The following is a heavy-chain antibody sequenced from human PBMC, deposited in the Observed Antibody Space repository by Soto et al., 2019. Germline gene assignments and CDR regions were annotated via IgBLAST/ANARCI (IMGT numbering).Heavy chain of an antibody. D-gene: IGHD2-2*01. CDR1: GYTFTSHD. J-gene: IGHJ5*02. V-gene: IGHV1-8*01. CDR3: ASDMSTT. Sequence: QVQLVQSGAEVKKPGASVKVSCKASGYTFTSHDINWMRQTTGQGLEWMGWMNPNSGHTNYAQKFQGRVTITRDTPISTAYMELTNLRSEDTAIYYCASDMSTTWGQGTLVTVSS. CDR2: MNPNSGHT.